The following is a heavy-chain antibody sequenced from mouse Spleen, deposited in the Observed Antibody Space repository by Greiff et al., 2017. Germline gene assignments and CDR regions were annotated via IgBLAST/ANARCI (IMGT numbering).Heavy chain of an antibody. V-gene: IGHV1-80*01. CDR3: ARRLLDYAMDY. CDR1: GYAFSSYW. D-gene: IGHD2-3*01. J-gene: IGHJ4*01. Sequence: QVQLQQSGAELVKPGASVKISCKASGYAFSSYWMNWVKQRPGKGLEWIGQIYPGDGDTNYNGKFKGKATLTADKSSSTAYMQLSSLTSEDSAVYFCARRLLDYAMDYWGQGTSVTVSS. CDR2: IYPGDGDT.